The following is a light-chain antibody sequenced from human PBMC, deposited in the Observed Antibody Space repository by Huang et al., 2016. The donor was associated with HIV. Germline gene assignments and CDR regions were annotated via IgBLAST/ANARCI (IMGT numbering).Light chain of an antibody. CDR2: DVS. CDR3: QQRAAWPRT. Sequence: EVVLTQSPATLSLSPGERATLSCRASHSVATYLAWYQLKPGQAPRLLLYDVSNRATGIPARFTGRGSGTDFTLTIRRLEPEDFAVYYCQQRAAWPRTFGQGTKLEI. V-gene: IGKV3-11*01. CDR1: HSVATY. J-gene: IGKJ2*01.